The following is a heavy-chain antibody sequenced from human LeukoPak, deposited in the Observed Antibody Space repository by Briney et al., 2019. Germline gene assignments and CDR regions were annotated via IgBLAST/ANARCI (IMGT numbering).Heavy chain of an antibody. V-gene: IGHV3-23*01. CDR1: GFTFSSYA. Sequence: PAVSLRLSCAASGFTFSSYAMSWVRQAPGQGLEWVLGISGSGSSTYYADSVKGRFTISRDNSRNTLYLQMNSPRAEDTAVYYCAILPGYSSGWYEVNYWGQGTLVTVSS. D-gene: IGHD6-13*01. J-gene: IGHJ4*02. CDR3: AILPGYSSGWYEVNY. CDR2: ISGSGSST.